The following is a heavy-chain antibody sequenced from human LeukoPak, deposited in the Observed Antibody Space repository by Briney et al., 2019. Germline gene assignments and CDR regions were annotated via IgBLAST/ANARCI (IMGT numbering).Heavy chain of an antibody. CDR3: ASESASGGDY. Sequence: SETLSLTCAVYGGSFSGYYWSWIRQPPGKGLELIGEINHSGSTNYNPSLKSRVTISVDTSKNQFSLKLSSVTAADTAVYYCASESASGGDYWGQGTLVTVSS. D-gene: IGHD1-26*01. V-gene: IGHV4-34*01. J-gene: IGHJ4*02. CDR2: INHSGST. CDR1: GGSFSGYY.